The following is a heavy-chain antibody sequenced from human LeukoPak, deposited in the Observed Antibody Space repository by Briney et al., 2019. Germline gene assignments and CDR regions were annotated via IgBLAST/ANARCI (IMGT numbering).Heavy chain of an antibody. Sequence: ASVKVSCKASGYNFSNYGISWVRQAPGQGLEWMGWISDYNGNTKYAQMLQGRVTMTADTSTSTAYMELRSLRSGDTAVYYCARMAYDILTGYFQPNWFDPWGQGTLVTVSS. D-gene: IGHD3-9*01. J-gene: IGHJ5*02. CDR1: GYNFSNYG. V-gene: IGHV1-18*01. CDR2: ISDYNGNT. CDR3: ARMAYDILTGYFQPNWFDP.